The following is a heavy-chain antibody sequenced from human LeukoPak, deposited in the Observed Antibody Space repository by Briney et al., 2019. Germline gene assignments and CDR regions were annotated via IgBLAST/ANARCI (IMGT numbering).Heavy chain of an antibody. V-gene: IGHV1-18*01. CDR1: GYTFTSYG. J-gene: IGHJ3*02. Sequence: ASVTVSCTGSGYTFTSYGISWVRQAPGQGLEWMGWISAYNGNTNYAQKLQGRVTMTTDTSTSTASMELRSLISDDTAVYYCATGFTPVSYYYGSGSYYDAFDIWGQGTMVTVSS. CDR2: ISAYNGNT. CDR3: ATGFTPVSYYYGSGSYYDAFDI. D-gene: IGHD3-10*01.